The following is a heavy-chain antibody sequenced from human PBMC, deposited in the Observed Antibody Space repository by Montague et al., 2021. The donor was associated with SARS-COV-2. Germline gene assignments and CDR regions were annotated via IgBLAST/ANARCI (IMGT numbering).Heavy chain of an antibody. V-gene: IGHV4-39*01. D-gene: IGHD3-9*01. CDR3: VRSRAKRYFDWTKLDALVKPYYFDY. CDR2: IYYSGST. J-gene: IGHJ4*02. CDR1: GGSISSSSYY. Sequence: SETLSLTCTVSGGSISSSSYYWGWIRQPPGKGLEWIGSIYYSGSTYYNPSLKSRVTISVDTSKNQFSLKLSSVTATDTAVYYCVRSRAKRYFDWTKLDALVKPYYFDYWGQGTLVTVSS.